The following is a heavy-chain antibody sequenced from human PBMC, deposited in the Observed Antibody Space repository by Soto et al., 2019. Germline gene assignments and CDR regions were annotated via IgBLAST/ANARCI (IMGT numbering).Heavy chain of an antibody. CDR3: VTHPWTY. CDR1: GLTFSRAD. CDR2: SGGSDLST. Sequence: EVQLLESGGGLVQPWGSLRLSCVVSGLTFSRADLSWFCQPPGKGLEWVSASGGSDLSTHYVDSVKGRFTISRDSSQNTLYLQMNRLSAEATAVYSCVTHPWTYWGQGTLVTVSS. D-gene: IGHD5-12*01. J-gene: IGHJ1*01. V-gene: IGHV3-23*01.